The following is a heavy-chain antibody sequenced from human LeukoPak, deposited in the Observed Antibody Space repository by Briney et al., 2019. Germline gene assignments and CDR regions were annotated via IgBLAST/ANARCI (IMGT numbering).Heavy chain of an antibody. D-gene: IGHD2-21*01. CDR1: GGSISSYY. Sequence: SETLSLTCTVSGGSISSYYWSWIRQPPGKGLEWIGYIYYSGSTNYNPSLKSRVTISVDTSKNQFSLKLSSVTAADTAVYYCASPYCGGDCYSSDAFDIWGQGTMVTVSS. CDR3: ASPYCGGDCYSSDAFDI. V-gene: IGHV4-59*01. J-gene: IGHJ3*02. CDR2: IYYSGST.